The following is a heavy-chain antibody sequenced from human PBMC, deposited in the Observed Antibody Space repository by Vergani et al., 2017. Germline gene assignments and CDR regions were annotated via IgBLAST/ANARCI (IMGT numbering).Heavy chain of an antibody. CDR3: ARDPSGWELRWGDPS. CDR1: GVTFSSYS. CDR2: ISSSSSYI. Sequence: EVQLVESGGGLVKPGGSLRLSCAASGVTFSSYSMNWVRQAPGKGLEWVSSISSSSSYIYYADSVKGRFTISRDNAKNSLYLQMNSLRAEDTAVYYCARDPSGWELRWGDPSWGQGTLVTVSS. D-gene: IGHD1-26*01. J-gene: IGHJ4*02. V-gene: IGHV3-21*01.